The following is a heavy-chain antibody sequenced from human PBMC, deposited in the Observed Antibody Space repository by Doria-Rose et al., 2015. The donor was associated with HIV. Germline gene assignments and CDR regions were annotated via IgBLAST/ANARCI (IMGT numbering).Heavy chain of an antibody. CDR2: IFSDDER. CDR1: GVSLSSPGMG. D-gene: IGHD6-13*01. CDR3: ARIKSSRWYHKYYFDF. J-gene: IGHJ4*02. Sequence: QITLKESGPVLVKPTETLTLTCTVSGVSLSSPGMGVSWIRQPPGKALEWLANIFSDDERSYKTSLKSRLTISQATSKSQVVLTMTDMYPVDTATYYCARIKSSRWYHKYYFDFWGQGTLVIVSA. V-gene: IGHV2-26*01.